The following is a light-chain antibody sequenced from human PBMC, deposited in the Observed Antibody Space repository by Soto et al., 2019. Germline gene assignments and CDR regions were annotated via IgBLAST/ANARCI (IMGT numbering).Light chain of an antibody. CDR1: QSVSSN. CDR3: QQYNKWPLFT. V-gene: IGKV3-15*01. CDR2: GSS. Sequence: EIVMTQSPATLSVSPGERATLSCRASQSVSSNLAWYQQKPGQAPRLLIYGSSTRATGVPARFSGGGSGTEFTLTISSLQSEDFAVYYCQQYNKWPLFTFGPGTKVYIK. J-gene: IGKJ3*01.